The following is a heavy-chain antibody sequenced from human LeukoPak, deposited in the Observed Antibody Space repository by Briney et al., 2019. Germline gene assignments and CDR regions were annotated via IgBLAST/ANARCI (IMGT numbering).Heavy chain of an antibody. Sequence: GGSLRLSCAASGFTFSIAWMSWVRQAPGKGLEWVSVIYSGGSTYYADSVKGRFTISRDNSKNTLYLQMNSLRAEDTAVYYCARDLGGGLDYWGQGTLVTVSS. V-gene: IGHV3-66*01. CDR2: IYSGGST. D-gene: IGHD4-23*01. J-gene: IGHJ4*02. CDR1: GFTFSIAW. CDR3: ARDLGGGLDY.